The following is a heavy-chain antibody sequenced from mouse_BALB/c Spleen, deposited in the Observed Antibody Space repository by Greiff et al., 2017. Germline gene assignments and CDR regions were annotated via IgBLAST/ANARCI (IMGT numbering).Heavy chain of an antibody. D-gene: IGHD2-4*01. Sequence: VQLKESGGGLVKPGGSLKLSCAASGFTFSSYAMSWVRQTPEKRLEWVASISSGGSTYYPDSVKGRFTISRDNARNILYLQMSSLRSEDTAMYYCARERDRSTMITTGYFDYWGQGTTLTVSS. CDR1: GFTFSSYA. CDR2: ISSGGST. CDR3: ARERDRSTMITTGYFDY. J-gene: IGHJ2*01. V-gene: IGHV5-6-5*01.